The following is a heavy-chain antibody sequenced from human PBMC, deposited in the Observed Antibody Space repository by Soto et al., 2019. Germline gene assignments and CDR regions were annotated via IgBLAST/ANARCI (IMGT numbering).Heavy chain of an antibody. CDR2: TYYRSKWYN. J-gene: IGHJ4*01. V-gene: IGHV6-1*01. Sequence: PSQTLSLTCAISGDSVSSNSAAWNWIRQSPSRGLEWLGRTYYRSKWYNDYAVSVKSRITVTPDTSKNQFSLHLNSVTPEDTAVYHCARDFPYYESGASYFDYWGQRSMVNGSS. CDR3: ARDFPYYESGASYFDY. CDR1: GDSVSSNSAA. D-gene: IGHD3-16*01.